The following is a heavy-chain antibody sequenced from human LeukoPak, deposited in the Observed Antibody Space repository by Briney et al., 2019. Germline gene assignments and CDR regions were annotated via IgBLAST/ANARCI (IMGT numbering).Heavy chain of an antibody. CDR2: IKQDGSEK. Sequence: PGGSLRLSCAGSGFTFSSCWMSWVRQAPGKGLEWVANIKQDGSEKYYVDSVKGRFTISRDNAKNSLYLQMNSLRAEDTAVYYCARDLPDYWGQGTLVTVSS. J-gene: IGHJ4*02. V-gene: IGHV3-7*01. CDR3: ARDLPDY. CDR1: GFTFSSCW.